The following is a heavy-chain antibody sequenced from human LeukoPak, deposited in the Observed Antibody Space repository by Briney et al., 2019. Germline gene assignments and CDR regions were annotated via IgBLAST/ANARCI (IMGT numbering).Heavy chain of an antibody. CDR2: IYYSGST. CDR3: AKEGVIVVVVAVPSHFDY. V-gene: IGHV4-59*12. CDR1: GGSISSYY. D-gene: IGHD2-15*01. J-gene: IGHJ4*02. Sequence: SETLSLTCTVSGGSISSYYWSWIRQPPGKGLEWIGYIYYSGSTNYNPSLKSRVTISVDTSKNQFSLKLTSVTAADTAVYYCAKEGVIVVVVAVPSHFDYWGQGTLVTVSS.